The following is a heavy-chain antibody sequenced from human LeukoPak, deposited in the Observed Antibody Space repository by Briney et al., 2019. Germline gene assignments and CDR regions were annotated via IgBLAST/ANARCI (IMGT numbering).Heavy chain of an antibody. Sequence: GGSLRLSCAASGFTFSTYNMNWVRQAPGKGLEWVSYISSSGSTKCYADSVKGRFTISRDNVKNSLFLQMNSLSDEDTAVYYCARDFLTGYFDYWGQGTLVTVSS. CDR1: GFTFSTYN. V-gene: IGHV3-48*02. CDR3: ARDFLTGYFDY. J-gene: IGHJ4*02. D-gene: IGHD3-9*01. CDR2: ISSSGSTK.